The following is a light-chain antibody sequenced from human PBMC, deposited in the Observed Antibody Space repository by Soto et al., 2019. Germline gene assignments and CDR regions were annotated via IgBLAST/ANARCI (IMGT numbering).Light chain of an antibody. J-gene: IGKJ5*01. Sequence: EIVLIQSQGTLSLSPGERATLAWRFSPSVSNSLAWYQHKPGQAPRLLIYDASNRATGIPDRFSGSGSGTDFTLTISRLEPEDFAVYYCQQHGTSPITFGQGTRLAIK. V-gene: IGKV3-20*01. CDR2: DAS. CDR1: PSVSNS. CDR3: QQHGTSPIT.